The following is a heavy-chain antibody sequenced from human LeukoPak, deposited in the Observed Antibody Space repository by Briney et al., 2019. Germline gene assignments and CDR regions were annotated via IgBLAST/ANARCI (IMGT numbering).Heavy chain of an antibody. Sequence: SETLSLTCTVSGGSISSYYWSWIRQPPGKGLEWIGYIYYSGSTNYNPSLKSRVTISVDTSKNQFFLKLSSVTAADTAVYYCARPGDYWNWFDPWGQGTLVTVSS. CDR3: ARPGDYWNWFDP. J-gene: IGHJ5*02. D-gene: IGHD4-17*01. CDR2: IYYSGST. V-gene: IGHV4-59*01. CDR1: GGSISSYY.